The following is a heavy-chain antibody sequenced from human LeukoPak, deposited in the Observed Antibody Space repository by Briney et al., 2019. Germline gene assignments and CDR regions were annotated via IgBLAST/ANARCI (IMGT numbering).Heavy chain of an antibody. Sequence: SETLSLTCTVSGGSISSYYWSWIRQPAGKGLEWIGRIYTSGSTNYNPSLKSRVTMSVDTSKNQFSLKLSSVTAADTAVYYCARRKEKYDYVWGSYRPHNWFDPWGQGTLVTVSS. CDR3: ARRKEKYDYVWGSYRPHNWFDP. V-gene: IGHV4-4*07. J-gene: IGHJ5*02. CDR1: GGSISSYY. CDR2: IYTSGST. D-gene: IGHD3-16*02.